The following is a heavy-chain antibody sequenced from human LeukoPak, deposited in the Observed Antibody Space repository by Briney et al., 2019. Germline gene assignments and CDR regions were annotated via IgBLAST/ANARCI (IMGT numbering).Heavy chain of an antibody. D-gene: IGHD1-26*01. J-gene: IGHJ4*02. V-gene: IGHV3-53*01. CDR3: AGKSGSYKGFDY. CDR2: IYSGSNT. Sequence: PGGSLRLSCAASGFSVSNDYTSWVRQAPGKGLEWISVIYSGSNTYYADSVTGRFAISRDNSKNTLYLLMNSLRAEDTAVYYCAGKSGSYKGFDYWGLGTLVTVSS. CDR1: GFSVSNDY.